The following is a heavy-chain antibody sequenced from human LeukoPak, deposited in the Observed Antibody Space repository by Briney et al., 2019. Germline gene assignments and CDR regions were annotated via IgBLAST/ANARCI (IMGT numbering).Heavy chain of an antibody. D-gene: IGHD3-22*01. CDR1: GYTFTGYY. Sequence: GASVKVSCKASGYTFTGYYMHWVRQAPGQGLEWMGWINPNSGGTNYAQKFQGRVTMTRDTSISTAYMELSRLRSDDTAVYYCARDYYDSSGSLFDYWGQGTLVTVSS. J-gene: IGHJ4*02. CDR3: ARDYYDSSGSLFDY. CDR2: INPNSGGT. V-gene: IGHV1-2*02.